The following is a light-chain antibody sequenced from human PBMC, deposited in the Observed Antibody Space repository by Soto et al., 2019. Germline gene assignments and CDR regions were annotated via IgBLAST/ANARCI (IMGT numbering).Light chain of an antibody. CDR2: EVS. J-gene: IGLJ1*01. CDR1: SSDVGGYNY. CDR3: SSYAGSNIWV. V-gene: IGLV2-8*01. Sequence: QSALTQPPSASGSPGQSVTISCTGTSSDVGGYNYVSWYQQHPGKAPKLMIYEVSKRPSGVPDRFSGSKSDNTASLTVSGLQAEDEADYYCSSYAGSNIWVFGTGTKLTVL.